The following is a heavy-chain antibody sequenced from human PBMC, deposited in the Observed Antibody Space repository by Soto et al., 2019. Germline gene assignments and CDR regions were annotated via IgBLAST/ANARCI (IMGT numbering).Heavy chain of an antibody. CDR1: GGTFSSYA. CDR2: ISAYNGNT. Sequence: ASVKVSCKASGGTFSSYAISWVRQAPGQGLEWMGWISAYNGNTNSAQKFQGRVTMTTDTSTSTAYMELRSLRSDDTAVYYCARRYCSYTTCYSIDYWGQGTLVTVSS. J-gene: IGHJ4*02. D-gene: IGHD2-2*01. V-gene: IGHV1-18*01. CDR3: ARRYCSYTTCYSIDY.